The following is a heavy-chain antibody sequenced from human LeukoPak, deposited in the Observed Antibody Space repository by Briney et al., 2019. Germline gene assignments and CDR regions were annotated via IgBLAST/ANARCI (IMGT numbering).Heavy chain of an antibody. CDR1: GYSISSSNW. Sequence: SETLSLTCAVSGYSISSSNWWGWIRQPPGKGLEWIGYIYYSGSTYYNPSLKSRVTMSVDTSKNQFSLKLSSVTAVDTAVYYCARSPGYCSGGSCKGSWFDPWGQGTLVTVSS. J-gene: IGHJ5*02. CDR3: ARSPGYCSGGSCKGSWFDP. CDR2: IYYSGST. V-gene: IGHV4-28*01. D-gene: IGHD2-15*01.